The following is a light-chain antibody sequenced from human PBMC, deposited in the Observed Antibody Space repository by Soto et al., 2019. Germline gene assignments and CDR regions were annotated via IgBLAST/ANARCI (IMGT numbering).Light chain of an antibody. J-gene: IGKJ4*01. V-gene: IGKV3-11*01. CDR3: QWHSDWPPRLT. CDR1: ESIGNY. Sequence: EVVLTQSPATLSLSPGETATLSCRASESIGNYLAWYQQKLGQAPKLLIYDASHRPIGIPGRFSGDGSGTDVTITISSLEPEDFAVYYCQWHSDWPPRLTFGGGTKVEIK. CDR2: DAS.